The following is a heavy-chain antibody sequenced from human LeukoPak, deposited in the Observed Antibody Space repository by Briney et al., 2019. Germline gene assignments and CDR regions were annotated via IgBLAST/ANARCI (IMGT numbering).Heavy chain of an antibody. V-gene: IGHV1-2*02. CDR1: GYTFTGYY. Sequence: ASVKVSCKASGYTFTGYYMHWVRQAPGQGLEWMGWINPNSGGTNYAQKFQGRVTMTRDTSISTAYMELSRLRSDDTAVYYCAREEMIVARAFDTWGQGTMVTVSS. D-gene: IGHD3-22*01. CDR3: AREEMIVARAFDT. J-gene: IGHJ3*02. CDR2: INPNSGGT.